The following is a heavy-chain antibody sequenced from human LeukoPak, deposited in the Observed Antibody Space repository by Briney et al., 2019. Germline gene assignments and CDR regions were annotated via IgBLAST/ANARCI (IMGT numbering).Heavy chain of an antibody. CDR1: GYTFTSYG. V-gene: IGHV1-2*02. CDR2: INPNSGGT. J-gene: IGHJ4*02. D-gene: IGHD2-2*01. CDR3: ASIPAAIRDFDY. Sequence: ASVKVSCKASGYTFTSYGISWVRQAPGQGLEWMGWINPNSGGTNYAQKFQGRVTMTRDTSISTAYMELSRLRSDDTAVYYCASIPAAIRDFDYWGQGTLVTVSS.